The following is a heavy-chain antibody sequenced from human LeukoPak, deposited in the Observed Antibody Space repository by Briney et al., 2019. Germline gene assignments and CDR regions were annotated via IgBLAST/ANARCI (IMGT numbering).Heavy chain of an antibody. J-gene: IGHJ4*02. V-gene: IGHV3-30*18. CDR2: ISYDGSSK. D-gene: IGHD5-12*01. Sequence: GGSLRLSCTASGFTFSSTGMHCVRQAPGKVLDWVASISYDGSSKKYVDSVKGRFTISRDNSKRTLYLQMNSLRSEDTAVYYCAKEGLRFFDFWGQGTLVTVSS. CDR3: AKEGLRFFDF. CDR1: GFTFSSTG.